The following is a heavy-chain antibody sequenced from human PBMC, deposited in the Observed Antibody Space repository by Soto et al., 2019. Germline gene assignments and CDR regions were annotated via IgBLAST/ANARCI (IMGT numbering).Heavy chain of an antibody. Sequence: QVQLVQSGAEVKKPGASVKVSCKASGYTFTSYGISWVRQAPGQGLEWMGWISAYNGNTNYAQKLQGRVTMTTDTSTSTAYMELRSLKSDDTAVYYCARFMTYYYDSSGYYASDWGQGTLVTVSS. CDR2: ISAYNGNT. CDR3: ARFMTYYYDSSGYYASD. D-gene: IGHD3-22*01. J-gene: IGHJ4*02. CDR1: GYTFTSYG. V-gene: IGHV1-18*01.